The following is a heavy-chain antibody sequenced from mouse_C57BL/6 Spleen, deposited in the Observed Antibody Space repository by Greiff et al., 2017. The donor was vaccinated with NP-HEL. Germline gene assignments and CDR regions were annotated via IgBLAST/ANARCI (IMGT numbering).Heavy chain of an antibody. CDR1: GYTFTSYW. CDR3: ARYDPYAMDY. V-gene: IGHV1-53*01. D-gene: IGHD2-3*01. CDR2: IYPSNGVT. J-gene: IGHJ4*01. Sequence: QVQLQQPGTELVKPGASVKLSCKASGYTFTSYWMHWVKQRPGQGLEWIGNIYPSNGVTNYNEKFKSKATLTVDKSSSTAYMQLSSLTSEDSAVYYCARYDPYAMDYWGQGTSVTVSS.